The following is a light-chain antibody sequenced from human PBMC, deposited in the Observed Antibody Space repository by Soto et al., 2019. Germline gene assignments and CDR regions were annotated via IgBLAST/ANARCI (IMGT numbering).Light chain of an antibody. CDR2: GNS. CDR1: SSNIGAGYD. J-gene: IGLJ1*01. Sequence: QCVLTQPPSVSGAPGRRVSISCTRSSSNIGAGYDVHWYQQLPGTAPKLLIYGNSNRPSGVPDRFSGSKSGTSASLAITGLQSEDEAAYYCQFYDSSLSGYVFGTGTKVTVL. CDR3: QFYDSSLSGYV. V-gene: IGLV1-40*01.